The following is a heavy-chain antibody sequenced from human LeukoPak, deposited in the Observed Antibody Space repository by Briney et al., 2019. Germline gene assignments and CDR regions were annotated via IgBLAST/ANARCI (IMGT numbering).Heavy chain of an antibody. CDR1: GYSFTSYW. CDR3: ARQTAMGRSGDY. V-gene: IGHV5-51*01. J-gene: IGHJ4*02. D-gene: IGHD5-18*01. Sequence: GESLKISCKASGYSFTSYWIGWVRQMPGKGLEWMGIIDPSDSDTRYTPSFQGQVTISADKSLSTAYLQWNSLKGSDTAMYSCARQTAMGRSGDYWGQGTLVTVSS. CDR2: IDPSDSDT.